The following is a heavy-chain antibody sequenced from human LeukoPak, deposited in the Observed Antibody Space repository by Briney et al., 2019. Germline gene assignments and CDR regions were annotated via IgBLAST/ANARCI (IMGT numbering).Heavy chain of an antibody. J-gene: IGHJ3*02. D-gene: IGHD1-14*01. Sequence: SGTLSLTCAVSGGSFSSSNWWSWVRQPAGKGLEWIGEIYHSGTTYYNPSLKSRVTISVDTSKKQFSLKLRSVTAADTAVYYCARHEWGITNAFDIWGQGTMVTVSS. CDR1: GGSFSSSNW. CDR2: IYHSGTT. CDR3: ARHEWGITNAFDI. V-gene: IGHV4-4*02.